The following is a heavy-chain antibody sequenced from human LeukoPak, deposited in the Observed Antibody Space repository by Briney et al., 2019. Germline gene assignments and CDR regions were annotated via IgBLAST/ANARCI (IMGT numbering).Heavy chain of an antibody. CDR3: ARDPYDTSANDAFDI. Sequence: SETLSLTCTVSGGSISSGTYYWNWIRQPAGKGLEWIGRIYTSGSTNYNPSLKSRVTISMDTSKNQFSLKLPSVTAADTAMYYCARDPYDTSANDAFDIWGQGTMVSVSS. J-gene: IGHJ3*02. CDR1: GGSISSGTYY. D-gene: IGHD3-22*01. CDR2: IYTSGST. V-gene: IGHV4-61*02.